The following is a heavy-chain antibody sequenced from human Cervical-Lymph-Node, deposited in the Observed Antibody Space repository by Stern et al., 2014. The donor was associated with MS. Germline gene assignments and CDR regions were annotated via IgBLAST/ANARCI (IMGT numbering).Heavy chain of an antibody. V-gene: IGHV4-39*01. D-gene: IGHD1-26*01. CDR1: GGSISSSSYY. J-gene: IGHJ4*02. CDR2: IYYSGFT. Sequence: QVQLQESGPGLVKPSETLSLTCTVSGGSISSSSYYWAWIRQPPGKGLEWIGNIYYSGFTYYNPSLKSRVTISVDTSKTQFSLKLSSVTAADTAVYYCARHDSVPRPSQLYSARDRGPGYFDYWGQGTLVTVSS. CDR3: ARHDSVPRPSQLYSARDRGPGYFDY.